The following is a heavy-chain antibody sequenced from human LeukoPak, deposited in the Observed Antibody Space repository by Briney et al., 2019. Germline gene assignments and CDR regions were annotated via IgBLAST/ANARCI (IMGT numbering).Heavy chain of an antibody. J-gene: IGHJ4*02. CDR3: ARHGDDSSGYTGYYFDY. CDR2: IYYSGST. CDR1: GGPFSGYY. D-gene: IGHD3-22*01. Sequence: KPSETLSLTCAVYGGPFSGYYWSWIRQPPGKGLEWIGSIYYSGSTYYNPSLESRITISVDRSKNQFSLKLSSVTAADTAVYYCARHGDDSSGYTGYYFDYWGQGALVTVST. V-gene: IGHV4-34*01.